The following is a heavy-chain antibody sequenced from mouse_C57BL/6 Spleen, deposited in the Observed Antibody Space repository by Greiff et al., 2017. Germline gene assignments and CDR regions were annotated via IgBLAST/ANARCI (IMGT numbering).Heavy chain of an antibody. J-gene: IGHJ2*01. V-gene: IGHV5-16*01. CDR2: INYDGSST. Sequence: EVMLVESEGGLVQPGSSMKLSCTASGFTFSDYYMAWVRQVPEKGLEWVANINYDGSSTYYLDSLKSRFIISRDNAKNILYLQMSSLKSEDTATYYCARESNSFDYWGQGTTRTVAS. CDR3: ARESNSFDY. CDR1: GFTFSDYY.